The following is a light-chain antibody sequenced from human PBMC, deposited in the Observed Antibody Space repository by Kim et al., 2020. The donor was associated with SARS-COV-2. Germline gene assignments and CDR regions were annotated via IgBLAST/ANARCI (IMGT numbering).Light chain of an antibody. CDR1: QSLLHSNGYNY. J-gene: IGKJ2*04. Sequence: DIVMTQSPLSLPVTPGEPVSISCRSSQSLLHSNGYNYLDWYLQKPGQSPQLLIYLGSNRASGVPDRFSGSGSGTDFTLKISRVEAEDVGVYYCMQALQTPCSFGQGTKLEI. CDR3: MQALQTPCS. V-gene: IGKV2-28*01. CDR2: LGS.